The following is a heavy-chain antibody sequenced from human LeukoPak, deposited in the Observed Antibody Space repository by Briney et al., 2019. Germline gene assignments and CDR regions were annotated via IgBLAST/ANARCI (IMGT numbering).Heavy chain of an antibody. CDR2: INPNSGGT. CDR1: GYTFTGYY. V-gene: IGHV1-2*02. D-gene: IGHD2-15*01. J-gene: IGHJ3*02. Sequence: GASVKVSCKASGYTFTGYYMHWVRQAPGQGLEWMGWINPNSGGTNYAQKFQGRVTMTRDTSISTAYMELSRLRSDDTAVYYCARNLVVVVAATPTIEAFDIWGQGTMVTVSS. CDR3: ARNLVVVVAATPTIEAFDI.